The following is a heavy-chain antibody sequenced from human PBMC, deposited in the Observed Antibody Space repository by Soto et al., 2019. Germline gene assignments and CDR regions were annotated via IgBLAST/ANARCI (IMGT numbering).Heavy chain of an antibody. CDR1: GGSFSGYY. D-gene: IGHD3-3*01. Sequence: SETLSLTCAGCGGSFSGYYWNWIRQPPGKGLEWIGEIDHSGYTNYNPSLKSRVTISVDTSKNQFSLRLTSVTAADTAVYYCARVRDWGDPWGQGTLVTVSS. J-gene: IGHJ5*02. CDR3: ARVRDWGDP. V-gene: IGHV4-34*01. CDR2: IDHSGYT.